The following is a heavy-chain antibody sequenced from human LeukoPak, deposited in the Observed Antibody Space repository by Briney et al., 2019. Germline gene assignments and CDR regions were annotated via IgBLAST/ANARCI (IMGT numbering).Heavy chain of an antibody. CDR1: GFTFSSYS. CDR2: ISSGSSTI. CDR3: AREGHDSRPVDY. J-gene: IGHJ4*02. V-gene: IGHV3-48*04. Sequence: GGSLRLSCAASGFTFSSYSMNWVRQAPGKGLEWVSFISSGSSTIYYADSVKGRFTISRDNAKNSLYLQMNSLRAEDTAVYYCAREGHDSRPVDYWGQGTLVTVSS. D-gene: IGHD4-11*01.